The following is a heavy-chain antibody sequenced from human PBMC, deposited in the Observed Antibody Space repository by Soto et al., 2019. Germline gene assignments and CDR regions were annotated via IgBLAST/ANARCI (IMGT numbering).Heavy chain of an antibody. D-gene: IGHD6-19*01. Sequence: GGSLRLSCAASGFTFSSYAMSWVRQAPGKGLEWVSAISGSGGSTYYADSVKGRFTISRDNSKNTLYLQMNSLRAEDTAVYYCAKFRSSGWYWRDYFDYWGQGTLVTVSS. V-gene: IGHV3-23*01. J-gene: IGHJ4*02. CDR1: GFTFSSYA. CDR2: ISGSGGST. CDR3: AKFRSSGWYWRDYFDY.